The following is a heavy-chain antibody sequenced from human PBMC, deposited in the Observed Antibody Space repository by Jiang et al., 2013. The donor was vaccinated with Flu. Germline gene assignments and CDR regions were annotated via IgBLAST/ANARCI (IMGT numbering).Heavy chain of an antibody. V-gene: IGHV3-33*01. CDR1: GFIFSGYA. CDR3: ARDFEPDNHSPLYYYYGVDV. J-gene: IGHJ6*02. CDR2: IWYDGNNK. Sequence: GGGVVQPGRSLRLSCAASGFIFSGYAMHWVRQAPGKGLEWVAVIWYDGNNKYYADSVKGRFTISRDNSKNTLYLQMNSLRAEDTAIYYCARDFEPDNHSPLYYYYGVDVWGQGTAVTVSS. D-gene: IGHD1-14*01.